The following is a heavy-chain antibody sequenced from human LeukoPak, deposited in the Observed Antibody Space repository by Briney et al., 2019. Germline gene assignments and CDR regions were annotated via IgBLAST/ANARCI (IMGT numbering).Heavy chain of an antibody. CDR1: GGSFSSYY. CDR3: RFAIQGVIRAFDI. V-gene: IGHV4-59*10. J-gene: IGHJ3*02. D-gene: IGHD2-21*01. CDR2: IYTSGST. Sequence: PSETLSLTCAVYGGSFSSYYWSWIRQPAGKGLEWIGRIYTSGSTNYNPSLKSRVTISVDTSKNQFSLKLSSVTAADTAVYYCRFAIQGVIRAFDIWGQGTMVTVSS.